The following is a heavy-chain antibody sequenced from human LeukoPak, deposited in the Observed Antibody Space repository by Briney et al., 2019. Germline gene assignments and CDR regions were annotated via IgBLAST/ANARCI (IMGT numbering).Heavy chain of an antibody. J-gene: IGHJ6*02. D-gene: IGHD2-2*02. Sequence: NPGGSLRLSCAASGFTFSSYSMNWVRQAPGKGLEWVSSISSSSSYIYYADSVKGRFTISRDNAKNSLYLQMNSLRAEDTAVYYCARDGVPAAITDQDFYYYYGMDVWGQGTTVTVSS. V-gene: IGHV3-21*01. CDR3: ARDGVPAAITDQDFYYYYGMDV. CDR1: GFTFSSYS. CDR2: ISSSSSYI.